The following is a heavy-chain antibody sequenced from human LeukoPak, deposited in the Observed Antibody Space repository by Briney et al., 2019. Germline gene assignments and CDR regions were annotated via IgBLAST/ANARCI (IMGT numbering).Heavy chain of an antibody. CDR2: IIPIFGTA. CDR1: GGTFSSYA. J-gene: IGHJ6*03. CDR3: ARERRDYDFWSGYSFYYYYMDV. V-gene: IGHV1-69*05. Sequence: SVKVSCKASGGTFSSYAISWVRQAPGQGLEWTGGIIPIFGTANYAQKFQGRVTITTDESTSTAYMELSSLRSEDTAVYYCARERRDYDFWSGYSFYYYYMDVWGKGTTVTVSS. D-gene: IGHD3-3*01.